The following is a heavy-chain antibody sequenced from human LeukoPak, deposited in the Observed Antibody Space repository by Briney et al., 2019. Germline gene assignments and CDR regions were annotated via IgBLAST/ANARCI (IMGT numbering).Heavy chain of an antibody. Sequence: SETLSLTCTVSGGSISSYYRSWIRQPPGKGLEWIGYIYYSGSTNYNPSLKSRVTISVDTSKNQFSLKLSSVTAADTAVYYCARGDYYDSSGYYRVGYGMDVWGQGTTVTVSS. V-gene: IGHV4-59*01. D-gene: IGHD3-22*01. CDR1: GGSISSYY. J-gene: IGHJ6*02. CDR3: ARGDYYDSSGYYRVGYGMDV. CDR2: IYYSGST.